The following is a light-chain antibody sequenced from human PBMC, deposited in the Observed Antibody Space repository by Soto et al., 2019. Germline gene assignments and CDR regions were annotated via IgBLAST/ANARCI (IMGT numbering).Light chain of an antibody. V-gene: IGLV2-14*03. CDR3: SAYTTSSTVV. Sequence: QSARTQPASVSGSPGQSITISCSGTSSDVGAYEYVSWFQQHPGKVPKLIIYDINNRPSGISNRFSGSKSGNTASLTISGLQAEDEADYYCSAYTTSSTVVFGGGTKLTVL. J-gene: IGLJ3*02. CDR2: DIN. CDR1: SSDVGAYEY.